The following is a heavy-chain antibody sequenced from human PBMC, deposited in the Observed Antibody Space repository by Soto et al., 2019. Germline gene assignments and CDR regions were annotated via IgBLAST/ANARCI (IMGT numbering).Heavy chain of an antibody. CDR1: GGSLSGYY. V-gene: IGHV4-34*02. D-gene: IGHD4-17*01. J-gene: IGHJ5*01. Sequence: QVQLQQWGAGLLKPSETLSLTCAVHGGSLSGYYWSWIRQTPGKGLEWIGEISHRGSTNYNPSLKSRVTISLATSKNQFSLKLASVTAADTAAYYCARGIRPDSWGQGTQVTVSS. CDR3: ARGIRPDS. CDR2: ISHRGST.